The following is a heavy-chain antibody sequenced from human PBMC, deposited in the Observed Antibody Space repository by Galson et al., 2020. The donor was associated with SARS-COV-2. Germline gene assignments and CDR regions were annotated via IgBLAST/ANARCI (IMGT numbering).Heavy chain of an antibody. CDR2: ISSEGSSK. CDR1: GFTFSNHW. Sequence: GGSLRLSCAVSGFTFSNHWMHWVRQAPGKGLEWVSRISSEGSSKSYADSVKGRFTISGDNAKNTLYLQMNSLRAEDTAVYYCARGDMGNEYVDLWGRGTLVTVSS. D-gene: IGHD7-27*01. V-gene: IGHV3-74*01. J-gene: IGHJ2*01. CDR3: ARGDMGNEYVDL.